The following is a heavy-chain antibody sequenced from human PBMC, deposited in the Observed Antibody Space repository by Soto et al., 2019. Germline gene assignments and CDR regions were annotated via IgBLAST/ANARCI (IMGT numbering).Heavy chain of an antibody. CDR1: GYTFTSYG. V-gene: IGHV1-18*01. D-gene: IGHD3-3*01. CDR3: ARDYHPGATYYDFWSGYSNY. Sequence: ASVKVSCKASGYTFTSYGISWVRQAPGQGLEWMGWISAYNGNTNYAQKLQGRVTLTTVTSTSTAFLGLRSLSSDDTAVYYCARDYHPGATYYDFWSGYSNYWGQGTLVTVSS. J-gene: IGHJ4*02. CDR2: ISAYNGNT.